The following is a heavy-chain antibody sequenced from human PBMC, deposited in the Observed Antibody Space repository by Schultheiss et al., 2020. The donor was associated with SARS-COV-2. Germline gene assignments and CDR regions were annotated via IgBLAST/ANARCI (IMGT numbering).Heavy chain of an antibody. CDR2: IYTSGST. Sequence: SETLSLTCTVSGGSISSYYWSWIRQPPGKGLEWIGRIYTSGSTNYNPSLKSRVTMSVDTSKNQFSLKLSSVTAADTAVYYCARDVSGSEGYCSSTSCWGGPWFDPWGQGTLVTVSS. D-gene: IGHD2-2*01. J-gene: IGHJ5*02. CDR1: GGSISSYY. CDR3: ARDVSGSEGYCSSTSCWGGPWFDP. V-gene: IGHV4-4*07.